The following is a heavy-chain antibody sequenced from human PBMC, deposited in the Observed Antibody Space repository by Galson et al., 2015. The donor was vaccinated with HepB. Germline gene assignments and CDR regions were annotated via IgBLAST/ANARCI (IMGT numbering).Heavy chain of an antibody. Sequence: SLRLSCAASGLTLSSYTMSWVRQSPGRGLQWVSYISPNGATTYYTDSVQGRFTVARDKARNTVSLQMSSLTADDSAVYFCATTSFGNGAYWTFEIWGQGTLVTVAS. CDR1: GLTLSSYT. J-gene: IGHJ3*02. D-gene: IGHD4-17*01. CDR2: ISPNGATT. CDR3: ATTSFGNGAYWTFEI. V-gene: IGHV3-11*01.